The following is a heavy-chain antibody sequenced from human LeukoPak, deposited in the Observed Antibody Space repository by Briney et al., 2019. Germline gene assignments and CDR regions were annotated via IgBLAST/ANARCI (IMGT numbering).Heavy chain of an antibody. CDR1: GFTFDDYA. CDR3: AKDGLLWFGEYYFDY. Sequence: GGSLRLSCAASGFTFDDYAMHWVRQAPGKGLEWVSGISWNSGSIGYADSVKGRFTISRENAKNSMYLQMNSLRAEDTALYYCAKDGLLWFGEYYFDYWGQGTLVTVSS. J-gene: IGHJ4*02. V-gene: IGHV3-9*01. CDR2: ISWNSGSI. D-gene: IGHD3-10*01.